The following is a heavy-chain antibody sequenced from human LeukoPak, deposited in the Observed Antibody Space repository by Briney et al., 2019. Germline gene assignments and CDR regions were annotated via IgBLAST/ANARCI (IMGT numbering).Heavy chain of an antibody. CDR1: GFTVSSNY. CDR3: ARGETTDAFDI. V-gene: IGHV3-53*01. D-gene: IGHD1-1*01. J-gene: IGHJ3*02. Sequence: RGSLRLSCAASGFTVSSNYMSWVRQAPGKGLEWVSVIYSGGSTYYADSVKGRFTISRDNSKNTLYLQMNSLRAEDTAVYYCARGETTDAFDIWGQGTMVTVSS. CDR2: IYSGGST.